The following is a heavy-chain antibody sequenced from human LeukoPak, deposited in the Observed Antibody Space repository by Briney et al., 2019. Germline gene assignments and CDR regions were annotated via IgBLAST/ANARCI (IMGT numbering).Heavy chain of an antibody. CDR2: ISSSGSTI. J-gene: IGHJ4*02. CDR1: GFTFSDYY. V-gene: IGHV3-11*01. CDR3: ATSVAGLRYFDY. Sequence: PGGSLRLSCAASGFTFSDYYMSWIRQAPGKGLEWVSYISSSGSTIYYADSVKGRFTISRDNAKNSLYLQMNSLRAEDTAVYCCATSVAGLRYFDYWGQGTLVTVSS. D-gene: IGHD6-19*01.